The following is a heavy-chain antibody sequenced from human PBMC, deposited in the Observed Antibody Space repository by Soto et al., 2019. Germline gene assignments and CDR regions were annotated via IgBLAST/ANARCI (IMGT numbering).Heavy chain of an antibody. D-gene: IGHD3-3*01. V-gene: IGHV2-5*02. CDR1: GFSLSTSGVG. CDR3: AHSSSANYDFWSGYYPRRFDY. CDR2: IYWDDDK. Sequence: QITLKESGPTLVKPTQTLTLTCTFSGFSLSTSGVGVGWVRQPPGKALEWLALIYWDDDKRYSPSLKSRLTITKDTSKNQVVLTMTNMDPVDTATYYCAHSSSANYDFWSGYYPRRFDYWGQGTLVTVSS. J-gene: IGHJ4*02.